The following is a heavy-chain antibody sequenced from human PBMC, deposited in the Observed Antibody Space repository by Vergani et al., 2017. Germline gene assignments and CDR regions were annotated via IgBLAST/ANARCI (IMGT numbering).Heavy chain of an antibody. Sequence: EVQLVQSGAEVKKPGESLKISCKGSGYSFTSYWIGWVRQMPGKGLEWMGIIYPGDSDTRYSPSFPGQVTISADKSISTAYLQWSSLKASDTAMYYCARRPYYYDSSGYRDYFDYWGQGTLVTVSS. CDR2: IYPGDSDT. CDR1: GYSFTSYW. J-gene: IGHJ4*02. V-gene: IGHV5-51*01. CDR3: ARRPYYYDSSGYRDYFDY. D-gene: IGHD3-22*01.